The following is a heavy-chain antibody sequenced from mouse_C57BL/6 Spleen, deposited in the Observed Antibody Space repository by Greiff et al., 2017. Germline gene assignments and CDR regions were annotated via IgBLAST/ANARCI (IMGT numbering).Heavy chain of an antibody. D-gene: IGHD2-5*01. CDR1: GFTFSDYG. J-gene: IGHJ4*01. V-gene: IGHV5-17*01. CDR2: ISSGSSTI. Sequence: DVQLVESGGGLVKPGGSLKLSCAASGFTFSDYGMHWVRQAPEKGLEWVAYISSGSSTIYYADTVKGRFTISRDNAKNTLFLQMTSLRSEDTAMYYCARDYYSNYEGVMDYRGQGTSVTVSS. CDR3: ARDYYSNYEGVMDY.